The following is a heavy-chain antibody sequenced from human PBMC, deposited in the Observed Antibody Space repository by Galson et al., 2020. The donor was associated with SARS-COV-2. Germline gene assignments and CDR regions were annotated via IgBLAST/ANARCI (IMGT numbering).Heavy chain of an antibody. CDR1: GFTFSSYA. V-gene: IGHV3-30*04. CDR2: ISYDGSNK. Sequence: GESLKISCAASGFTFSSYAMHWVRQAPGKGLEWVAVISYDGSNKYYADSVKGRFTISRDNSKNTLYLQMNSLRAEDTAVYYCARDLSSYVVVVAAPFDYWGQGTLVTVSS. CDR3: ARDLSSYVVVVAAPFDY. D-gene: IGHD2-15*01. J-gene: IGHJ4*02.